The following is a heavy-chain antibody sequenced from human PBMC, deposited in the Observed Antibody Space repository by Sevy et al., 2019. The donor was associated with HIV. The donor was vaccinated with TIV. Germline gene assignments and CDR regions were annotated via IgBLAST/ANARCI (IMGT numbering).Heavy chain of an antibody. CDR1: GFTFTDYV. CDR3: AKDLSYTDIVVVPAAMANWFDP. J-gene: IGHJ5*02. Sequence: GGSLRLSCTASGFTFTDYVMNWVRQAPGKGLEWVSAISGSGGSTYYADSVKGRFTISRDNSKNTLYLQMNSLRAEDTAVYYCAKDLSYTDIVVVPAAMANWFDPWGQGTLVTVSS. D-gene: IGHD2-2*01. V-gene: IGHV3-23*01. CDR2: ISGSGGST.